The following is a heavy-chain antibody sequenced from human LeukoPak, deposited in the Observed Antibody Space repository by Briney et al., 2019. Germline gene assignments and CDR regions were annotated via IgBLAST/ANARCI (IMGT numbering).Heavy chain of an antibody. Sequence: SETLSLTCAVYGGSFSGYYWSWIRQPPGKGLEWIGEINHSGSTNYNPSLKSRVTISVDTFKNQFSLKLSSVTAADTAVYYCARGIAAAGTHDYWGQGTLVTVSS. J-gene: IGHJ4*02. CDR3: ARGIAAAGTHDY. V-gene: IGHV4-34*01. D-gene: IGHD6-13*01. CDR1: GGSFSGYY. CDR2: INHSGST.